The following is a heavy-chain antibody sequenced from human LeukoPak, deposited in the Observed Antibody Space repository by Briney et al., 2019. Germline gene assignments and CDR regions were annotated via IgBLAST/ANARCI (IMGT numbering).Heavy chain of an antibody. D-gene: IGHD4-17*01. Sequence: SQTLSLTCTVSGGSISSGSYYWSWIRQPAGKGLEWIGRIYTSGSTNYSPSLKSRVTISVDTSKNQFSLKLSSVTAADTAVYYCAREAVDYGDYGYYYYVDVWGKGTTVTVSS. V-gene: IGHV4-61*02. CDR2: IYTSGST. J-gene: IGHJ6*03. CDR3: AREAVDYGDYGYYYYVDV. CDR1: GGSISSGSYY.